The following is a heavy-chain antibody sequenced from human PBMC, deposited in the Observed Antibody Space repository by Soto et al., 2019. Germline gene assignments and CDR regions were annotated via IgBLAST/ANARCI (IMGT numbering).Heavy chain of an antibody. CDR2: IYWDDDK. J-gene: IGHJ4*02. CDR3: AHRLSGYNWNGGYFDY. Sequence: QITLKESGPPRVKPTQTLTLTCTFSGFSLTSRPMGVGWIRQPPGKALEWLVIIYWDDDKRYSPSLKSRLTITTDTYGNQVVLTMTNMDPVDTATYYCAHRLSGYNWNGGYFDYWGQGALVTVSS. V-gene: IGHV2-5*02. D-gene: IGHD1-1*01. CDR1: GFSLTSRPMG.